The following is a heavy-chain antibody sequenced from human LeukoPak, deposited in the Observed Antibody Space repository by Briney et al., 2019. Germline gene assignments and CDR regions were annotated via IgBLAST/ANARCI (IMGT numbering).Heavy chain of an antibody. V-gene: IGHV4-59*08. CDR2: IYYTGGT. J-gene: IGHJ6*03. CDR3: ARLQRDYYYMDV. D-gene: IGHD4-11*01. Sequence: SETLSLTCTVSGGSLRSYHWSWVRQSPGKGLHWMGYIYYTGGTTYNPALKSRLTMSADTSRNQFSLKLTSVNAADTAEYYCARLQRDYYYMDVWGKGTTVTVSS. CDR1: GGSLRSYH.